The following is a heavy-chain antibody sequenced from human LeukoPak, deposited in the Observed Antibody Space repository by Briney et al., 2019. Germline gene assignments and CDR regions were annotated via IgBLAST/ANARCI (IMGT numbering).Heavy chain of an antibody. V-gene: IGHV4-34*01. J-gene: IGHJ3*02. D-gene: IGHD2-2*01. CDR3: ARDTWGQPAYDAFDI. Sequence: SETLSLTCAVYGGSFSGYYWSWIRQPPGKGLEWIGEINHSGSTNYNPSLKSRVTISVDTSKNPFSLKLSSVTAADTAVYYCARDTWGQPAYDAFDIWGQGTMVTVSS. CDR2: INHSGST. CDR1: GGSFSGYY.